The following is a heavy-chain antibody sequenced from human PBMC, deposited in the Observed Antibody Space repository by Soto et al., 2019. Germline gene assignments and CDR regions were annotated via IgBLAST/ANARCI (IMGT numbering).Heavy chain of an antibody. J-gene: IGHJ3*02. CDR1: CFTFSGSA. V-gene: IGHV3-73*01. CDR3: TRPQIPSSREAFDI. CDR2: IRSKANSYAT. D-gene: IGHD6-13*01. Sequence: PGGSLRLSCAASCFTFSGSAMHWVRQASGKGLEWVGRIRSKANSYATAYAASVKGRFTISRDDSKNTAYLQMNSLKTEDKAVYYCTRPQIPSSREAFDIWGQGTMVPVSS.